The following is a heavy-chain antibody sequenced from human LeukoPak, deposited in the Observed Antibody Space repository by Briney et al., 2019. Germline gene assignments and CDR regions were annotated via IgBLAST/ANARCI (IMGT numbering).Heavy chain of an antibody. CDR3: ARGRGRIAARSNWFDR. Sequence: ASVKVSCKASGYTFTCYYMHWVRQAPGQGLEWMGWINPNSGGTNYAQKFQGRVTMTRDTSISTAYMELSRLRSDDTAVYYCARGRGRIAARSNWFDRWGQGTLVTVSS. CDR1: GYTFTCYY. V-gene: IGHV1-2*02. D-gene: IGHD6-6*01. CDR2: INPNSGGT. J-gene: IGHJ5*02.